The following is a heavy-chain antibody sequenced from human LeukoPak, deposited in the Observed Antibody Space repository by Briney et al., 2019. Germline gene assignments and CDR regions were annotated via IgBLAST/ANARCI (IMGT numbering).Heavy chain of an antibody. D-gene: IGHD6-19*01. Sequence: PGGSLRLSCAASGFTFGNYALHWVRQAPGKGLEWVAVISYDDTNKYYVDSVKGRFTISRDNSKNTLYLQMNSLRAEDTAVYYCAKDGRAGWTHPYYFDYWGQGTLVTVSS. CDR1: GFTFGNYA. CDR3: AKDGRAGWTHPYYFDY. CDR2: ISYDDTNK. J-gene: IGHJ4*02. V-gene: IGHV3-30*04.